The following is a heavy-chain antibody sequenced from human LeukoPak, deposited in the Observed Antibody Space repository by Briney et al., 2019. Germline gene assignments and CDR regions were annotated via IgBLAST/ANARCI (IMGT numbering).Heavy chain of an antibody. Sequence: ASVKVSCKASGYTFTTYYVHWVRLAPGQGLEWMGWISAYNGNTNYAQKLQGRVTMTTDTSTSTAYMELRSLRSDDTAVYYCARDRITMVRGVTINWFDPWGQGTLVTVSS. CDR2: ISAYNGNT. J-gene: IGHJ5*02. CDR1: GYTFTTYY. D-gene: IGHD3-10*01. CDR3: ARDRITMVRGVTINWFDP. V-gene: IGHV1-18*04.